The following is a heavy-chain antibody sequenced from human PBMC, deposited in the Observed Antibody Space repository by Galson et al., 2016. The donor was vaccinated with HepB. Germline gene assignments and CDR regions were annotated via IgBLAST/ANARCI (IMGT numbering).Heavy chain of an antibody. J-gene: IGHJ2*01. CDR2: IKKDGSEI. Sequence: PRLSCAASGFSLGNYWMNWARQAPGKGLEWLANIKKDGSEINNVDSVKGRFTISRDNAKNSLFLQMNTLRVEDTAVYYCTREFDLWGRGTQVTVSS. CDR1: GFSLGNYW. V-gene: IGHV3-7*04. CDR3: TREFDL.